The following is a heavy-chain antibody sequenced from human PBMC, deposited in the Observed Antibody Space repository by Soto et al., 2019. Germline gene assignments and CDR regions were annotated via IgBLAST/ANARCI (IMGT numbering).Heavy chain of an antibody. CDR2: IRSKTNNYAT. CDR1: GFPLSDSA. J-gene: IGHJ6*04. D-gene: IGHD2-21*01. V-gene: IGHV3-73*01. Sequence: EVQLVESGGGLVQPGGSLKLACLASGFPLSDSAIHWVRKASGKGLEWVGRIRSKTNNYATTDAAPVRGRFTLSRDDSKNTAYLQMKNLESEDAAVYYCTRHAGGQVEPAFYYSPMDVWGKGATVSVLS. CDR3: TRHAGGQVEPAFYYSPMDV.